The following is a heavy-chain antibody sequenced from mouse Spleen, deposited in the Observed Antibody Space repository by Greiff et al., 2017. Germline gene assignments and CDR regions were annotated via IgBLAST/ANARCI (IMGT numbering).Heavy chain of an antibody. CDR2: IDPYYGGT. CDR3: AIDDYDH. CDR1: GYTFTSYW. V-gene: IGHV1-55*01. D-gene: IGHD2-4*01. Sequence: QVQLKQPGAELVKPGASVKMSCKASGYTFTSYWITWVKQRPGQGLEWIGDIDPYYGGTSYNQKFKGKATLTVDKSSSTAYMQLKSLTSEDSAVYYCAIDDYDHWGQGTTLTVSS. J-gene: IGHJ2*01.